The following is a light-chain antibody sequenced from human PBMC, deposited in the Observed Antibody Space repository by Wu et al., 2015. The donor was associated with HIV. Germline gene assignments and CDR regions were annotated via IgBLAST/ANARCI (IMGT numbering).Light chain of an antibody. Sequence: EIVLTQSPGTLPLSPGERATLSCRASQSISVNYLAWYQQKPGRAPRLLIFGVSNRATGIPARFSGSGSGTDFTLTISRLEPEDFAVYYCQQYITWPTFGQGSQVEIK. J-gene: IGKJ1*01. CDR3: QQYITWPT. CDR2: GVS. CDR1: QSISVNY. V-gene: IGKV3-20*01.